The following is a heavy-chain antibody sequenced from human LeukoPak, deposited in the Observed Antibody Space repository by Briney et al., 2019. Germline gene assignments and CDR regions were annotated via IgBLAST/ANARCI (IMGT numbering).Heavy chain of an antibody. CDR1: GDSVSSNSAA. J-gene: IGHJ4*02. CDR2: TYYRSKWYN. Sequence: SQTLSLTFAISGDSVSSNSAAWNWIRQSPSRGLEWLGRTYYRSKWYNDYAVSVKSRITINPDTSKNQFSLQLNSVTPEDTAVYYCARRTGYSSGWLFDYWGQGTLVTVSS. V-gene: IGHV6-1*01. CDR3: ARRTGYSSGWLFDY. D-gene: IGHD6-19*01.